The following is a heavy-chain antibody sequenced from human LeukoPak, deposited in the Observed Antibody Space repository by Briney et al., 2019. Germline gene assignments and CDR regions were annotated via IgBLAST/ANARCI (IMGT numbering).Heavy chain of an antibody. Sequence: PWGSLRLSCAASGFTFSSYSMNWVRQAPGKGLQWVSSISSSSSYIYYADSVKGRFTISRDNAKNSLYLQMNSLRGEDTAVYYCARGDGATPPDVFDIWGQGTMVTVSS. CDR2: ISSSSSYI. V-gene: IGHV3-21*01. D-gene: IGHD3-10*01. CDR1: GFTFSSYS. CDR3: ARGDGATPPDVFDI. J-gene: IGHJ3*02.